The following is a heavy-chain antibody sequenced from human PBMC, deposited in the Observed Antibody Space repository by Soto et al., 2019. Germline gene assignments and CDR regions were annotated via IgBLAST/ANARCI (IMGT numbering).Heavy chain of an antibody. CDR1: GYTFTSYA. CDR3: ARSIGGVTALDY. J-gene: IGHJ4*02. CDR2: INAGNGNT. V-gene: IGHV1-3*05. Sequence: QVQLVQSGAEEKKPGASVKVSCKASGYTFTSYAMHWVRQAPGQRLEWMGWINAGNGNTKYSQKFQGRVTITRDTSASTADMGLNSLRSEDTAVYYCARSIGGVTALDYWGQGTLVTVSS. D-gene: IGHD2-21*02.